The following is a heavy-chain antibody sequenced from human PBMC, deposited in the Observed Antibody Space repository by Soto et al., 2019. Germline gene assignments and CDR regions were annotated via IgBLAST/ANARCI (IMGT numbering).Heavy chain of an antibody. CDR1: GFTFSAYG. J-gene: IGHJ4*02. Sequence: PGGSLRLSCAASGFTFSAYGIHWVRQAPGKGLEWVTFISFNGKNTDYADSVKGRFTVSRDNSRNTLYLQMNSLRAEDTAVYYCADIGGYDSVGGAYWGQGA. D-gene: IGHD3-16*01. CDR3: ADIGGYDSVGGAY. CDR2: ISFNGKNT. V-gene: IGHV3-33*05.